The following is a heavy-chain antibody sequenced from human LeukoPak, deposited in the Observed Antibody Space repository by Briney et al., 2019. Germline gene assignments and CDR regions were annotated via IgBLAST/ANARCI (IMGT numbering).Heavy chain of an antibody. V-gene: IGHV5-51*01. D-gene: IGHD6-13*01. Sequence: GESLKIPCKGSGYSFTSYWIGWVRQMPGKGLEWMGIIYPGDSDTRYSPSFQGQVTISADKSISTAYLQWSSLKASDTAMYYCARLPRSSSWFYYYYGMDVWGQGTTVTVSS. CDR2: IYPGDSDT. CDR1: GYSFTSYW. J-gene: IGHJ6*02. CDR3: ARLPRSSSWFYYYYGMDV.